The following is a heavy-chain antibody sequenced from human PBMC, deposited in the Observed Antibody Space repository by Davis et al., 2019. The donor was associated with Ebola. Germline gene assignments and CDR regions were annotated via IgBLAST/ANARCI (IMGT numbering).Heavy chain of an antibody. Sequence: HSLTPSLPCAISGDSVPSNTAAWTWLRQSPSRGLEWLGRTYYRSKWYNDYAVSVKSRIIFNPDTSKNQISLQLNSVTPEDSAVYYCARDHLGAGPPLDYWGQGTLVTVSS. CDR1: GDSVPSNTAA. J-gene: IGHJ4*02. CDR3: ARDHLGAGPPLDY. D-gene: IGHD1-26*01. CDR2: TYYRSKWYN. V-gene: IGHV6-1*01.